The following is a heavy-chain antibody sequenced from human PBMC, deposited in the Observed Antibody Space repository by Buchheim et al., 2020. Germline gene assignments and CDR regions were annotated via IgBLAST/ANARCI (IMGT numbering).Heavy chain of an antibody. J-gene: IGHJ4*02. D-gene: IGHD3-16*02. CDR1: GFTFSDYY. CDR2: ISSSGSTI. Sequence: QVQLVESGGGLVKPGGSLRLSCAASGFTFSDYYMSWIRQAPGKGLEWVSYISSSGSTIYYADSVKGRSTISRDNSKNTLYLQMNSLRAEDTAVYYCAKVQHLGELSLYPGFDYWGQGTL. CDR3: AKVQHLGELSLYPGFDY. V-gene: IGHV3-11*04.